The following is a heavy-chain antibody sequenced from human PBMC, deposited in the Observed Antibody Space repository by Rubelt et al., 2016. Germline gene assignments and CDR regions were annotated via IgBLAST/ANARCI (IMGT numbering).Heavy chain of an antibody. Sequence: QVQLVQSGAEVKKPGASVKVSCKASGYTFTSYDINWVRQATGQGLEWMGWMNPNSGNTGYAQKFQGRVTMTRNTSISTAYMELSSLRSEDTAVYYCASRITIFGVVMTNGMDVGGQGTTVTVSS. V-gene: IGHV1-8*01. D-gene: IGHD3-3*01. CDR3: ASRITIFGVVMTNGMDV. J-gene: IGHJ6*02. CDR1: GYTFTSYD. CDR2: MNPNSGNT.